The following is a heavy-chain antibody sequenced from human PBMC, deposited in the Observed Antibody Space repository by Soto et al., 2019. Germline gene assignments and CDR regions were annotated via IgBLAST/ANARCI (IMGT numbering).Heavy chain of an antibody. V-gene: IGHV4-34*01. CDR1: GESFSGYF. Sequence: PSETLSLTCAVYGESFSGYFWSWIRQPPGKGLEWIGEINHSGSTNYNPSLKSRVTISVDTSKNQFSLKLSSVTAADTAVYYCAGSGYYPNYFDYWGQGTLVTVS. CDR3: AGSGYYPNYFDY. CDR2: INHSGST. J-gene: IGHJ4*02. D-gene: IGHD3-22*01.